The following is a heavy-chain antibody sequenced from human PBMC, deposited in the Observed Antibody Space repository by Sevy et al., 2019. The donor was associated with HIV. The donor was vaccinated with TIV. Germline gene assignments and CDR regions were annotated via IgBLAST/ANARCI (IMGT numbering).Heavy chain of an antibody. J-gene: IGHJ3*02. CDR1: GFTFSSYW. CDR3: ARDPMDRDDAFDI. V-gene: IGHV3-74*01. CDR2: INSDGSST. Sequence: GGSLRLSCAASGFTFSSYWMHWVRQAPGKGLVWVSRINSDGSSTSYADSVKGRFTISRDNAKNTLYLQRNSLRAEDTDVYYCARDPMDRDDAFDIWGQGKMVTVSS.